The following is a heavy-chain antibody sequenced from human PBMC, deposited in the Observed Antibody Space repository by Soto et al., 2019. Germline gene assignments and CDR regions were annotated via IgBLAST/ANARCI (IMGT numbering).Heavy chain of an antibody. J-gene: IGHJ5*02. CDR1: GGSISSGGYY. CDR3: ARDQGDRFDP. V-gene: IGHV4-31*03. CDR2: IYYSGST. Sequence: SETLSLTCTVSGGSISSGGYYWSWIRQHPGKGLEWIGYIYYSGSTYYNPSLKSRVTISVDTSKNQFSLKLSSVTAADTAVYYCARDQGDRFDPWGQGTLVTVSS. D-gene: IGHD3-16*01.